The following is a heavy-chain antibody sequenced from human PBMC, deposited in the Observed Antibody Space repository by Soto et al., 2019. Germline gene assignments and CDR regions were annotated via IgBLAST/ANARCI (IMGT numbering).Heavy chain of an antibody. J-gene: IGHJ3*02. CDR3: ARSQYYYDSSGYYWDAFDI. V-gene: IGHV1-69*06. CDR2: IIPIFGTA. CDR1: GGTFSSYA. D-gene: IGHD3-22*01. Sequence: GASVKVSCKASGGTFSSYAISWLRQAPGQGLEWMGGIIPIFGTANYAQKFQGRVTITADKSTSTAYMELSSLRSEDTAVYYCARSQYYYDSSGYYWDAFDIWGQGTMVTVSS.